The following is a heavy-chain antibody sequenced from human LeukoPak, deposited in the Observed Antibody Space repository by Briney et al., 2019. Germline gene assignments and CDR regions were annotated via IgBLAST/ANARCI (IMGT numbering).Heavy chain of an antibody. Sequence: GGSLRLSCAASGFTFSSYGMHWVRQAPGKGLEWVAFIRYDGSNKYYADSVKGRFTISRDNSKNTLYLQMNSLRAEDTAVYYCAKDSDIVVVPAAPPDAFDIWGQGAMVTVSS. D-gene: IGHD2-2*01. CDR3: AKDSDIVVVPAAPPDAFDI. V-gene: IGHV3-30*02. J-gene: IGHJ3*02. CDR1: GFTFSSYG. CDR2: IRYDGSNK.